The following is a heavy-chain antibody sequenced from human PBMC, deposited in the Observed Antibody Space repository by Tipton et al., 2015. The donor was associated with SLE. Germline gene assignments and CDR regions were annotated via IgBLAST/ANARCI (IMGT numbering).Heavy chain of an antibody. CDR3: ARDRDYYDSSGYPRHAFDI. Sequence: LRLSCAVYGGSFSGYFWSWIRQPPGKGLEWIGEINHSGSTNYNPSLKSRVTISVDTSKNQFSLKLSSVTAADTAVYYCARDRDYYDSSGYPRHAFDIWGQGTMVTVSS. CDR2: INHSGST. CDR1: GGSFSGYF. D-gene: IGHD3-22*01. J-gene: IGHJ3*02. V-gene: IGHV4-34*01.